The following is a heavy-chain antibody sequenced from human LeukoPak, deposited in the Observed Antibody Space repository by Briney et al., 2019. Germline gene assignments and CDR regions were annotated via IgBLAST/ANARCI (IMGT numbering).Heavy chain of an antibody. J-gene: IGHJ6*03. CDR3: ARTETTGEMYYYYMDV. CDR1: GYTFTSYD. CDR2: MNPNSGNT. V-gene: IGHV1-8*03. Sequence: ASVKASCKASGYTFTSYDINWVRQATGQGLEWMGWMNPNSGNTGYAQKFQGRVTITRNTSISTAYMELSSLRSEDTAVYYCARTETTGEMYYYYMDVWGKGTTVTVSS. D-gene: IGHD4-17*01.